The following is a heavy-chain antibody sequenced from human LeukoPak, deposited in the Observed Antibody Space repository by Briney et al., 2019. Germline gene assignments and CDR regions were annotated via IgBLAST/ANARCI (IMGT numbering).Heavy chain of an antibody. CDR1: GYSLTELS. V-gene: IGHV1-24*01. CDR3: ATRYYDSSSSIDR. Sequence: ASVEVSCKVSGYSLTELSMHWVRQAPGKGLEWMGGFDPEDGETIYTQKFQGRVTMTEDTSTDTAYMELSSLRSEDTAVYYCATRYYDSSSSIDRWGQGTLVTVSS. D-gene: IGHD3-22*01. CDR2: FDPEDGET. J-gene: IGHJ5*02.